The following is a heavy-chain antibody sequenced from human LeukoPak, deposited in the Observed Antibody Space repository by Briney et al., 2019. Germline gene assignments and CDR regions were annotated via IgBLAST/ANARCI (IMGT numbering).Heavy chain of an antibody. Sequence: ASVKVSCKASGYIFTGYYMHWVRQTPGQGLEWMGWINPNSGDTNYAQKFQGRVTMTRDTSISTAYMELSRLRSDDTAVYYCARVRYRLAETYIDYWGQGTLVSVSS. D-gene: IGHD3-16*01. CDR2: INPNSGDT. CDR3: ARVRYRLAETYIDY. CDR1: GYIFTGYY. V-gene: IGHV1-2*02. J-gene: IGHJ4*02.